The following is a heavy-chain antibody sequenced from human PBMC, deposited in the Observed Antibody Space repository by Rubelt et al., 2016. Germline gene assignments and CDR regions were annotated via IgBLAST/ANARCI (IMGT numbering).Heavy chain of an antibody. Sequence: QLQLQESGPGLVKPSETLSLTCTVSGGSISSSSYYWGWIRQPPGKGLEWIGSIYYSGSTYYNPSLKSRVTISVDTSKNQFSVKLSSVTAADTAVYYCARLPKIGYNYGRYFDYWGQGTLVTVSS. V-gene: IGHV4-39*01. J-gene: IGHJ4*02. CDR3: ARLPKIGYNYGRYFDY. CDR2: IYYSGST. CDR1: GGSISSSSYY. D-gene: IGHD5-18*01.